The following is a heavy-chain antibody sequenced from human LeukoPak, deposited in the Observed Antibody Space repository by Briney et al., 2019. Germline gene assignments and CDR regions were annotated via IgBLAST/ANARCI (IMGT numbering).Heavy chain of an antibody. CDR2: ISGTSSTI. D-gene: IGHD1-26*01. Sequence: GGSLRLPCAGSGFSFSSYRMNWVRQAPGKGLEWVSFISGTSSTIDYADSVKGRFTISRDNAQNSLYLQMNSLRGEDTAVYYCATSGNYRFDYWGQGTLVTVSS. V-gene: IGHV3-48*01. CDR3: ATSGNYRFDY. J-gene: IGHJ4*02. CDR1: GFSFSSYR.